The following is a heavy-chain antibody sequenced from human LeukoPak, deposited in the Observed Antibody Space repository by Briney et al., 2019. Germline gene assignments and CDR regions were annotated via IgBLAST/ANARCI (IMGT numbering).Heavy chain of an antibody. V-gene: IGHV3-53*01. D-gene: IGHD4/OR15-4a*01. CDR3: ARRAGAYSHPYDY. CDR2: IYSDNT. CDR1: GFTVSSNS. J-gene: IGHJ4*02. Sequence: GGSLRLSCTVSGFTVSSNSMSWVRQAPGKGLEWVSFIYSDNTHYSDSMKGRFTISRDNSKNTLYLQMNSLRAEDTAVYYCARRAGAYSHPYDYWGQGTLVTVSS.